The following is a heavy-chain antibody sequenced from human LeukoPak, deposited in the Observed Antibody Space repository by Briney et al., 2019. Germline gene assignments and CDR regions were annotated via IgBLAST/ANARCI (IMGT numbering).Heavy chain of an antibody. Sequence: SETLTLTCTVSGVFISRTTYFWGWIRKPPGKGLESIRSISGSGATSYHSSLMSRVTVSVDTSKNQFSLKLSSVTAPDTAVYYCAGIRWFWGGFDYWGQGTLVTVSS. CDR3: AGIRWFWGGFDY. J-gene: IGHJ4*02. V-gene: IGHV4-39*01. D-gene: IGHD3-10*01. CDR2: ISGSGAT. CDR1: GVFISRTTYF.